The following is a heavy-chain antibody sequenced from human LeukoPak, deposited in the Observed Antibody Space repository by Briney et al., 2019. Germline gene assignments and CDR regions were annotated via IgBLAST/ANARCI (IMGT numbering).Heavy chain of an antibody. V-gene: IGHV3-9*03. CDR1: GFTFDDYA. CDR2: ISWNSGST. CDR3: AKDIGHAGGVLPYNYFDY. D-gene: IGHD2-8*02. Sequence: GGSLRLSCAASGFTFDDYAMHWVRQAPGKGLEWVSGISWNSGSTGYADSVKGRFTISRDNAKNSLYLQMNSLRAEDMALYYCAKDIGHAGGVLPYNYFDYWGQGTLVTVSS. J-gene: IGHJ4*02.